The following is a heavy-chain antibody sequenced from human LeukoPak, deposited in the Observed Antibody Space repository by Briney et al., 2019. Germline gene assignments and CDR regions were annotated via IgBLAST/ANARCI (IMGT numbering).Heavy chain of an antibody. CDR1: GYTFTSYG. J-gene: IGHJ4*02. V-gene: IGHV1-18*01. D-gene: IGHD3-10*01. CDR2: ISAYNGNT. Sequence: GASVKVSCKASGYTFTSYGISWVRQAPGQGPEWMGWISAYNGNTDYAQKLQGRVTMTTDTSTSTAYMELRSLRSDDTAVYYCARGILWFGELSHFDYWGQGTLVTVSS. CDR3: ARGILWFGELSHFDY.